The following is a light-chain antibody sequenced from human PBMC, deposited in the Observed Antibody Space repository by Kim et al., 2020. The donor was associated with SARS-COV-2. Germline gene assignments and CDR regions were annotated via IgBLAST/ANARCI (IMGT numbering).Light chain of an antibody. CDR2: WAS. V-gene: IGKV4-1*01. Sequence: ATVNCKSSQPILYRSKNKNRLAWYQQKPGQPPKLLVYWASTRESGVPYRFSGSGSGTDFTLTISSLQAEDVAVYYCQQYYTSPPTFGGGTKVDIK. CDR1: QPILYRSKNKNR. J-gene: IGKJ4*01. CDR3: QQYYTSPPT.